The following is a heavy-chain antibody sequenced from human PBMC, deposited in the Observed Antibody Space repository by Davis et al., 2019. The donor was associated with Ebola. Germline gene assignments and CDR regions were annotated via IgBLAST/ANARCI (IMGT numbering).Heavy chain of an antibody. J-gene: IGHJ6*02. CDR3: ARDMVLTFQGVTDDYYYGMDV. Sequence: GESLKISCAASGFTFSSYWMSWVRQAPGKGLEWVANIKQDGSEKYYVDSVKGRFTISRDNAKNSLYLQMNSLRAEDTAVYYCARDMVLTFQGVTDDYYYGMDVWGQGTTVTVSS. CDR1: GFTFSSYW. CDR2: IKQDGSEK. V-gene: IGHV3-7*01. D-gene: IGHD3-16*01.